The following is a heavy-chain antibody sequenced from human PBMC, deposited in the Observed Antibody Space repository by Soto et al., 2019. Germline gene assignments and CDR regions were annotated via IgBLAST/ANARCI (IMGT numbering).Heavy chain of an antibody. CDR3: ARGDREDILVVVGARPGEYGIDI. CDR2: IAYDRSNA. CDR1: GFTFSSYS. J-gene: IGHJ6*02. Sequence: GVSLRLSCAASGFTFSSYSMNWVRQAPGKGLEWVAAIAYDRSNAYYKDSVKGRFTISRDNSKNTLYLHMNSLRSEDTGVYYCARGDREDILVVVGARPGEYGIDIWGQGTTVTVS. V-gene: IGHV3-30*03. D-gene: IGHD2-15*01.